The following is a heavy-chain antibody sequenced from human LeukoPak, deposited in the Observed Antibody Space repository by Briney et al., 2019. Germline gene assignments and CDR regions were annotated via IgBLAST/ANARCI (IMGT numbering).Heavy chain of an antibody. J-gene: IGHJ6*02. CDR2: ISAYNGNT. CDR1: GYTFTSYG. D-gene: IGHD2-2*01. CDR3: ARVVPAAPVYYAMDV. Sequence: ASVKVSCKASGYTFTSYGISWVRQAPGQGLEWMGWISAYNGNTNYAQKLQGRVTMTTDTSTSTAYMELRSLRSDDTAVYYCARVVPAAPVYYAMDVWGQGTTVTVSS. V-gene: IGHV1-18*01.